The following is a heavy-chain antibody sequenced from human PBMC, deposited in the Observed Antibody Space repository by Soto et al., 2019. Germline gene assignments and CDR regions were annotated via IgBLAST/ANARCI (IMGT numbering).Heavy chain of an antibody. CDR2: NYYSGIT. D-gene: IGHD6-6*01. J-gene: IGHJ6*02. Sequence: SETLSLTCTVSGGSISSSDYYWGWIRQPPGKGLEWIATNYYSGITYYNPSLKSRVTISLDTSKNQFSLELSSVTAADTAVYYCARGSSIAGLYYGMDVWGQGTTVTVSS. CDR3: ARGSSIAGLYYGMDV. V-gene: IGHV4-39*07. CDR1: GGSISSSDYY.